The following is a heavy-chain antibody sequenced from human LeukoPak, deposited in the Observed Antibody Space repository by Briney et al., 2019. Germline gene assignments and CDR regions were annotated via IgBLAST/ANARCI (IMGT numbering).Heavy chain of an antibody. V-gene: IGHV4-31*03. CDR2: INHSGSA. Sequence: SETLSLTCTVSGGSIRTGGYYWPWIRQHPGKGLEWIGYINHSGSAYYNPSLRSRVTISVDTSKNQFSLNLGSVTAADTALYYCARAILTPSGYVWHFDLWGRGTLVTVSS. CDR1: GGSIRTGGYY. J-gene: IGHJ2*01. CDR3: ARAILTPSGYVWHFDL. D-gene: IGHD3-3*01.